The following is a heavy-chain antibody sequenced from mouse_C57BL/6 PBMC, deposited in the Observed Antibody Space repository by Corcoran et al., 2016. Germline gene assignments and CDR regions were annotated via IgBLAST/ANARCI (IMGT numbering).Heavy chain of an antibody. CDR2: INPNNGGT. J-gene: IGHJ2*01. CDR3: APYSNGY. CDR1: GYTFTDYY. D-gene: IGHD2-5*01. Sequence: EVQLQQSGPELVKPGASVKISCKASGYTFTDYYMNWVKQSHGKSLEWIGDINPNNGGTSYNQKFKGKATLTVDKSSSTAYMELRSLTSEDSAVYYCAPYSNGYWGQGTTLTVSS. V-gene: IGHV1-26*01.